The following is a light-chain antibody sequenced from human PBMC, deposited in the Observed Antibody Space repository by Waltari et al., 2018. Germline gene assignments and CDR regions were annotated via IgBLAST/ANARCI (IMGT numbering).Light chain of an antibody. CDR2: DVS. CDR1: SSDVGGSNY. V-gene: IGLV2-14*03. CDR3: SSYISSDTLEL. Sequence: HSPLTQPASVSGSPGQSITISCTGTSSDVGGSNYVSWYQQHPGKAPKLMIFDVSYRPSGISNRFSGSKSGNTASLTISGLQAEDEADYYCSSYISSDTLELFGGGTSLTVL. J-gene: IGLJ2*01.